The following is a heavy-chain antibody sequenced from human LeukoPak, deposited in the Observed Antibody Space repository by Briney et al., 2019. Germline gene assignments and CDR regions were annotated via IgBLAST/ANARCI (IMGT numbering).Heavy chain of an antibody. Sequence: ASVKVSCKASGYTFTGYYMHWVRQAPGQGLEWMGWINPNSGGTNYAQKFQGRVTMTRDTSISTAYMELSRLRSGDTAVYYCARDLRGSSSWYPPTDYWGQGTLVTVSS. J-gene: IGHJ4*02. CDR3: ARDLRGSSSWYPPTDY. CDR2: INPNSGGT. D-gene: IGHD6-13*01. V-gene: IGHV1-2*02. CDR1: GYTFTGYY.